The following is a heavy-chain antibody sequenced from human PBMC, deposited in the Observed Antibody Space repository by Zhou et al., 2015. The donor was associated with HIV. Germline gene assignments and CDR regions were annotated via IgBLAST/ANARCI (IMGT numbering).Heavy chain of an antibody. J-gene: IGHJ6*03. CDR2: IIPIFGTA. CDR3: ARGRFVLRYFDWSPFSGYYMDV. D-gene: IGHD3-9*01. CDR1: GGTFSSYA. Sequence: QVQLVQSGAEVKKPGSSVKVSCKASGGTFSSYAISWVRQAPGQGLEWMGGIIPIFGTANYAQKFQGRVTITADESTSTAYMELSSLRSEDTAVYYCARGRFVLRYFDWSPFSGYYMDVWGKGTTVTVSS. V-gene: IGHV1-69*01.